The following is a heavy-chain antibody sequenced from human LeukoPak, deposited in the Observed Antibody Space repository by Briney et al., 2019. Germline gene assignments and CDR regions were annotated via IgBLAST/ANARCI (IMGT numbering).Heavy chain of an antibody. CDR2: IGGTHSNI. CDR1: GFIFNNYA. D-gene: IGHD4-17*01. CDR3: ARDRDYAFDS. J-gene: IGHJ4*02. V-gene: IGHV3-48*02. Sequence: GGSLRLSCAASGFIFNNYAMSWVRQAPGKGLEWVSYIGGTHSNIYYADSVKGRFTISRDDAKNSLYLQMNSLRDEDTAVYYCARDRDYAFDSWGQGTLVTVSS.